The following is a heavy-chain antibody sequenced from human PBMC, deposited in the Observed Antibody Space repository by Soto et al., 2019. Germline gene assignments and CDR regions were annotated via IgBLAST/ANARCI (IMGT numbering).Heavy chain of an antibody. Sequence: QVQLQESGPGLVKPSETLSLTCTVSGGSISSYYWSWIRQAPGKGLEWIGYIYNSGSTNYNPSLKSRVTMSVDTSKNQFSLKLSSVTAADTAVYYCARQGLRRKPEGYYYYMDVWGKGTTVTVSS. V-gene: IGHV4-59*08. CDR3: ARQGLRRKPEGYYYYMDV. D-gene: IGHD4-17*01. CDR2: IYNSGST. CDR1: GGSISSYY. J-gene: IGHJ6*03.